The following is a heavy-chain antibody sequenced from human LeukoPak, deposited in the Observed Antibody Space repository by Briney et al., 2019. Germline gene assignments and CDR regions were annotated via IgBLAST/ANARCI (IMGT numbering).Heavy chain of an antibody. D-gene: IGHD6-13*01. CDR3: ARDGGQQLVTDY. Sequence: ASVKVSCKASGGTFSSYAISWVRQAPGQGLEWMGWINPNSGGTNYAQKFQGRVTMTRDTSISTAYMELSRLRSDDTAVYYCARDGGQQLVTDYWGQGTLVTVSS. CDR2: INPNSGGT. J-gene: IGHJ4*02. CDR1: GGTFSSYA. V-gene: IGHV1-2*02.